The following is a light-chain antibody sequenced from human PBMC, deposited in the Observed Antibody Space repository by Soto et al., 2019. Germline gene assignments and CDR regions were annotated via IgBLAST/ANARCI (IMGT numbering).Light chain of an antibody. CDR2: DVS. Sequence: QSVLAQPASVSGSPGQSITISCTGTSSDVGRYDFVSWFQQHPGKAPKLMIYDVSIRPSGVSAHFSGSKSGNTASLTISGLQAEDEADYYCSSYTTSSTFVFGPGTKVPVL. V-gene: IGLV2-14*01. CDR1: SSDVGRYDF. CDR3: SSYTTSSTFV. J-gene: IGLJ1*01.